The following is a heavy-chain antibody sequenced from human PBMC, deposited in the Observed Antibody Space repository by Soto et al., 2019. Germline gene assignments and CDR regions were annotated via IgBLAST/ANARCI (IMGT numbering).Heavy chain of an antibody. CDR1: GYTFTGYY. J-gene: IGHJ5*02. CDR2: INPNSGGT. Sequence: XSVKVSCKASGYTFTGYYMHWVRQAPGQGLEWMGWINPNSGGTNYAQKFQGWVTMTRDTSISTAYMELSRLRSDDTAVYYCARGEDWAARQQLWFDPWGQGTLVTVSS. D-gene: IGHD6-6*01. V-gene: IGHV1-2*04. CDR3: ARGEDWAARQQLWFDP.